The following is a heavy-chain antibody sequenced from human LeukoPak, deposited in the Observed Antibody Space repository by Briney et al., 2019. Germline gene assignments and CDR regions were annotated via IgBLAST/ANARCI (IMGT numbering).Heavy chain of an antibody. Sequence: GGSLRLSCAASGFTFSSYEMNWVRQAPGKGLEWVSYISSSGSTIYYADSVKGRFTISRDNAKNSLYLQMNSLRAEDTAVYHCARAGIAAAGTRNWFDPWGQGTLVTVSS. CDR2: ISSSGSTI. CDR1: GFTFSSYE. J-gene: IGHJ5*02. D-gene: IGHD6-13*01. V-gene: IGHV3-48*03. CDR3: ARAGIAAAGTRNWFDP.